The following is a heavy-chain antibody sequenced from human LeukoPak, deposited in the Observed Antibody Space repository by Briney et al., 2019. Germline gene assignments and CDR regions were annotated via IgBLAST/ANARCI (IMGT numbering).Heavy chain of an antibody. Sequence: GESLKISCKGSGYSFTSYGISWVRQAPGQGLEWMGWISAYNGNTNYAQKLQGRVTMTTDTSTSTAYMELRSLRSDDTAVYYCARDLPRVGYYVRSRFDPWGQGTLVTVSS. CDR2: ISAYNGNT. J-gene: IGHJ5*02. D-gene: IGHD3-10*02. V-gene: IGHV1-18*01. CDR1: GYSFTSYG. CDR3: ARDLPRVGYYVRSRFDP.